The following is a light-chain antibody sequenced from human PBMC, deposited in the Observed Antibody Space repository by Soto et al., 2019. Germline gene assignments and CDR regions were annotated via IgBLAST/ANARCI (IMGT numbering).Light chain of an antibody. CDR3: QQYNSYPLT. J-gene: IGKJ1*01. V-gene: IGKV1-5*03. CDR1: QSISSW. CDR2: KAS. Sequence: SVGGGHTITFRASQSISSWLAWYQQKPGKAPKLLIYKASTLESGVPSTFSGSGSGTEFTLTISCLQPDDSPTYYCQQYNSYPLTFGQGTIVDI.